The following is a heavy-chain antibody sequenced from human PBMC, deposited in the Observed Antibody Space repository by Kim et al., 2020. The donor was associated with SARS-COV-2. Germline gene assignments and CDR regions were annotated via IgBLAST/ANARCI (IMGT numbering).Heavy chain of an antibody. V-gene: IGHV4-59*01. J-gene: IGHJ5*02. Sequence: SETLSLTCTVSGGSISSYYWSWIRQPPGKGLEWIGYIYYSGSTNYNPSLKSRVTISVDTSKNQFSLKLSTVTAADTAVYYCARAPRVTIFGVVGWFDHWGQRTLVSVSS. CDR3: ARAPRVTIFGVVGWFDH. CDR2: IYYSGST. CDR1: GGSISSYY. D-gene: IGHD3-3*01.